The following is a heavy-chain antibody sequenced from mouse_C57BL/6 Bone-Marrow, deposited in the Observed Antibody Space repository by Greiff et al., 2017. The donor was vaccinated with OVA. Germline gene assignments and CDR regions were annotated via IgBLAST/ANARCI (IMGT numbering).Heavy chain of an antibody. CDR2: IDPSDSYT. CDR3: VRDSDY. Sequence: VQLQQPGAELVRPGTSVKLSCKASGYTFTSYWMHWVKQRPGQGLEWIGVIDPSDSYTNYNQKFKGKATLTVDTSSSTAYMQLSSLTSEDSAVYYCVRDSDYWGQGTTLTVSS. CDR1: GYTFTSYW. V-gene: IGHV1-59*01. J-gene: IGHJ2*01.